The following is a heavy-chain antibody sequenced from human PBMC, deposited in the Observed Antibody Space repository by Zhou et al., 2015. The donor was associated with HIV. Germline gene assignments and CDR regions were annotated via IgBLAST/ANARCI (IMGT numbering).Heavy chain of an antibody. CDR3: AKDRFGATWDDAFDI. V-gene: IGHV3-23*01. J-gene: IGHJ3*02. Sequence: EVQLLESGGGLVQPGGSLRLSCAASGFTFSSYAMSWVRQAPGKGLEWVSAISGSGDSSNYADSVKGRFTISRDIFKNTLYLQMNSLRAEDTAVYYCAKDRFGATWDDAFDIWGQGTMVTVSS. CDR1: GFTFSSYA. CDR2: ISGSGDSS. D-gene: IGHD1-26*01.